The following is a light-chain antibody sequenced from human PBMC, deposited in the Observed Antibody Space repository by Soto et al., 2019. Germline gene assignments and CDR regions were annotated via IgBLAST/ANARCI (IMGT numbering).Light chain of an antibody. J-gene: IGKJ2*01. Sequence: DIPMTQAPLSLSASVGDRVTITCRASRSISRYLNWYQQIPGKAPKVLMSAASSLQSGVPSRFSGSGSGTDFTLTISDLLPEDSATYYCQQSHSTPYTFGQGTKLDI. CDR2: AAS. V-gene: IGKV1-39*01. CDR3: QQSHSTPYT. CDR1: RSISRY.